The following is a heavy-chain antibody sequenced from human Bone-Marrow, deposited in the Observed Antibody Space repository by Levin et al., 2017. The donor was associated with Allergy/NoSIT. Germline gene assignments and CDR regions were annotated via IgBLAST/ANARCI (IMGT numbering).Heavy chain of an antibody. D-gene: IGHD5-12*01. CDR1: GFSLSTSGMR. V-gene: IGHV2-70*04. CDR3: ARMGGYPNYYYGMDV. Sequence: SGPTLVKPTQTLTLTCTFSGFSLSTSGMRVSWIRQPPGKALEWLARIDWDDDKFYSTSLKTRLTISKDTSKNQVVLTMTNMDPVDTATYYCARMGGYPNYYYGMDVWGQGTTVTVSS. CDR2: IDWDDDK. J-gene: IGHJ6*02.